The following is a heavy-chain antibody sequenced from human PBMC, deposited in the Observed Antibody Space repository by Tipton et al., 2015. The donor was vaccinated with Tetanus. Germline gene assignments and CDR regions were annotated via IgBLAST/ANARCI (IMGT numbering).Heavy chain of an antibody. V-gene: IGHV4-31*02. CDR1: GVSITSSSYY. CDR2: IYYSGST. Sequence: GLVKPSETLSLICSVSGVSITSSSYYWGWIRQPPGKGLEWIGYIYYSGSTYYNPSLRSRVTISVDTFKNQFSLKLSSVTAADTAVYYCARVVEVAVADMGLYYYYGMDVWGQGTTVTVSS. J-gene: IGHJ6*02. D-gene: IGHD6-19*01. CDR3: ARVVEVAVADMGLYYYYGMDV.